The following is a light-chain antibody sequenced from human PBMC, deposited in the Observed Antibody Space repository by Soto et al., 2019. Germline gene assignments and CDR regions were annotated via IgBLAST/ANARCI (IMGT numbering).Light chain of an antibody. CDR2: STN. V-gene: IGLV8-61*01. J-gene: IGLJ3*02. CDR1: SGSVSTSYY. Sequence: QTVVTQEPSFSVSPGRTVTLTCGLSSGSVSTSYYPSWYQQTPGQAPRTLIYSTNTRSSGVPDRFSGSILGNKAALTITGXXXXXXXDYYCVLYMGSGVWVFGGGTKLTVL. CDR3: VLYMGSGVWV.